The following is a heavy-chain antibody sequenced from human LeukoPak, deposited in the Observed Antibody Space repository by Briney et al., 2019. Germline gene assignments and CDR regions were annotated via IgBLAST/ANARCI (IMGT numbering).Heavy chain of an antibody. CDR2: LSSSGENT. CDR3: AREPLTGWAFDI. CDR1: GLGFRMHA. Sequence: PGGSLRLSCVASGLGFRMHAMSWVRQAPGKGLEWVSALSSSGENTHYTDSVKGRFTISRDNAKNSLYLQMSSLRAEDTAVYYCAREPLTGWAFDIWGQGTMVTVSS. D-gene: IGHD2-15*01. J-gene: IGHJ3*02. V-gene: IGHV3-23*01.